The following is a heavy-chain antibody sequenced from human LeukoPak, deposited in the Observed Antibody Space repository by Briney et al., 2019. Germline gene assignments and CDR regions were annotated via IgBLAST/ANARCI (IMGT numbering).Heavy chain of an antibody. CDR2: IHHRGNS. CDR1: GASVTDYY. CDR3: ARGRIAKIVVVHSFSYGMDV. J-gene: IGHJ6*02. D-gene: IGHD3-22*01. Sequence: SETLSLTCTVSGASVTDYYWSWIRQSPGKGLEWISYIHHRGNSDYNPSLRSRVTTSLDTSKNQFSLNLISVTAADTAVYYCARGRIAKIVVVHSFSYGMDVWGQGTTVTVSS. V-gene: IGHV4-59*02.